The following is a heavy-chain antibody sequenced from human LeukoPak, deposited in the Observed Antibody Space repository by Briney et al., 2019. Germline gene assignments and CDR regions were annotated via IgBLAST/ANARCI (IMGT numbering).Heavy chain of an antibody. J-gene: IGHJ4*02. Sequence: GGSLRLSCAASGFTVSSNYMNWVRQAPGKGLEWVSIIYSGGSTYYADSVKGRFTISRDNSKNTLYLQMNSLRAEDTAVYYCARVLWNGDYPRFDYWGQGTLVTVSS. D-gene: IGHD4-17*01. CDR2: IYSGGST. CDR3: ARVLWNGDYPRFDY. V-gene: IGHV3-53*01. CDR1: GFTVSSNY.